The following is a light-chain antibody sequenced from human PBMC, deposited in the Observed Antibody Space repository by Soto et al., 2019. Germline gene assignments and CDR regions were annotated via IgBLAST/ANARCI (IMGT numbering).Light chain of an antibody. CDR1: QSVDNSH. V-gene: IGKV3-20*01. CDR3: QQYGNSPPGT. J-gene: IGKJ5*01. CDR2: GAS. Sequence: ETVLTQSPGTLYFSPGERATLSCRASQSVDNSHVAWYQKRRGLPPRLLIYGASNRATGIPDRFSGSGSGADFTLTISRLEPEDFAVYFCQQYGNSPPGTFGQGTRL.